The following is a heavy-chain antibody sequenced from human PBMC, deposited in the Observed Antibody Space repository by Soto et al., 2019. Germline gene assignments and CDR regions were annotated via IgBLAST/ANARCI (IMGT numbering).Heavy chain of an antibody. D-gene: IGHD2-21*01. Sequence: GGSLRLSCVASGYSFSDYDINWVRQAPGKGLEWAAYVSHSGNTRSYADSVKGRFTISRDNAKNSVYLQMTSLRVDDMALYYCAREDRYQGAFDFWGQGALVTVSS. J-gene: IGHJ4*02. CDR2: VSHSGNTR. V-gene: IGHV3-48*03. CDR3: AREDRYQGAFDF. CDR1: GYSFSDYD.